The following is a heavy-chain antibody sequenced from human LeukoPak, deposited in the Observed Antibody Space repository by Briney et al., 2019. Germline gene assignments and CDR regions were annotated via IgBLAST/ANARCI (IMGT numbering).Heavy chain of an antibody. Sequence: GASVKVSCKASGGTFSSYAVSWVRQAPGQGLEWMGRIIPILGIANYAQKFQGRVTITADKSTSTAYMELSSLRSEDTAVYYCARDRRIVVVPAATNNWFDPWGQGTLVTVSS. CDR2: IIPILGIA. D-gene: IGHD2-2*01. CDR1: GGTFSSYA. CDR3: ARDRRIVVVPAATNNWFDP. V-gene: IGHV1-69*04. J-gene: IGHJ5*02.